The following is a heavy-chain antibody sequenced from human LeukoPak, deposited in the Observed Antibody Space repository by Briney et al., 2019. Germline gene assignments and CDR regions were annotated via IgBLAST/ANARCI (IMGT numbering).Heavy chain of an antibody. Sequence: PSETLSLTCAVYGGSFSGYYWSWIRQPPGKGLEWIGEINHSGSTNYNPSLKSRVTISVDTSKNQFSLKLSSVTAADTAVYYCARGRYWGSSSGLVFYYWGQGTLVTVSS. D-gene: IGHD6-6*01. J-gene: IGHJ4*02. CDR1: GGSFSGYY. V-gene: IGHV4-34*01. CDR3: ARGRYWGSSSGLVFYY. CDR2: INHSGST.